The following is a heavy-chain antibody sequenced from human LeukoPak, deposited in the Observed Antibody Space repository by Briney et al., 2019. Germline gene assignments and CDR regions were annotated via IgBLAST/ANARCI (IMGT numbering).Heavy chain of an antibody. CDR2: IIPIFGTA. J-gene: IGHJ6*03. CDR1: GGTFSSYA. D-gene: IGHD3-22*01. CDR3: ARDLYYDSSGYYNYYYYMDV. Sequence: ASVKVSCKASGGTFSSYAISWVRRAPGQGLEWMGGIIPIFGTANYAQKFQGRVTITTDESTSTAYMELSSLRSEDTAVYYCARDLYYDSSGYYNYYYYMDVWGKGTTVTVSS. V-gene: IGHV1-69*05.